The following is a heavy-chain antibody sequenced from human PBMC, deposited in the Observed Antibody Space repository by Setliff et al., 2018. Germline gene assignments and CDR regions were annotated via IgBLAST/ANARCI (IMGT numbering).Heavy chain of an antibody. CDR1: GGSISSSSYY. V-gene: IGHV4-39*01. CDR2: IYYSGST. J-gene: IGHJ6*02. CDR3: ARHGYSSSWWNEYYYYYYGMDV. Sequence: SETLSLTCTVSGGSISSSSYYWGWIRQPPGKGLEWIGSIYYSGSTYYNPSLKSRVTISVDTSKNQFSLKLSSVTAADMAVYYCARHGYSSSWWNEYYYYYYGMDVWGQGTTVTVS. D-gene: IGHD6-13*01.